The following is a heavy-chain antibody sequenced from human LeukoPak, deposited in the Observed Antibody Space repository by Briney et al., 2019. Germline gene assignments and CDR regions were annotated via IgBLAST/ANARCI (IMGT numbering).Heavy chain of an antibody. CDR2: IYYSGST. Sequence: KSSETLSLTCTVSGGSISSHYWSWIRQPPGKGLEWFGYIYYSGSTNYNPSLKSRVTISVDTPKNQFSLKLSSVTAADTAVYYCARVGSSSWYVSKVYFDYWGQGTLVTVSS. J-gene: IGHJ4*02. CDR3: ARVGSSSWYVSKVYFDY. D-gene: IGHD6-13*01. CDR1: GGSISSHY. V-gene: IGHV4-59*11.